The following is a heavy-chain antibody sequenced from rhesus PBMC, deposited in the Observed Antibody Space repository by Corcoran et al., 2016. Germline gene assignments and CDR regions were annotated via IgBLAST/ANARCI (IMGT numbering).Heavy chain of an antibody. J-gene: IGHJ4*01. CDR3: ARGMYYFDF. D-gene: IGHD1-32*01. V-gene: IGHV4-127*01. Sequence: QVQLQESGPGLVKPSETLSLTCAVSDYSISSGFAWSWIRQPPGKGLEWIGYIGGGRGSTNYNPTLTSRVTISKDTSKNPCSLKLNSVTAADTAVYHCARGMYYFDFWGRGVLVTVSS. CDR1: DYSISSGFA. CDR2: IGGGRGST.